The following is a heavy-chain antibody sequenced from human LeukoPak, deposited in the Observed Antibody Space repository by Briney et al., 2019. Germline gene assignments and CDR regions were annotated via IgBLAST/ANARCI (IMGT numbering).Heavy chain of an antibody. CDR3: ARGGVPGAFDI. V-gene: IGHV3-74*01. J-gene: IGHJ3*02. D-gene: IGHD3-16*01. CDR1: GFTFSSYS. CDR2: ITGDGSST. Sequence: GGSLRLSCAASGFTFSSYSMNWVRQAPGKGLVWVSRITGDGSSTTYADSAKGRFTISRDNAKNVLYLQMNSLRAEDTAVYYCARGGVPGAFDIWGQGTMVTVSS.